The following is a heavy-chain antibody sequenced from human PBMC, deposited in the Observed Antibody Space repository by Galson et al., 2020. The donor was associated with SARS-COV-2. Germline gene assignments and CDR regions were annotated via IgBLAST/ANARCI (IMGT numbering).Heavy chain of an antibody. D-gene: IGHD3-3*01. Sequence: ESGPTLVIPTQTLTLTCTFSGFSLTTSGVGVGWIRQPPGKALEWLALIYWNDDKRYSPSLKGRLTITKDTSKNQLVLTMTNMDPVDTATYFCAHSASSSLAIFGVVIVKDYFDYWGQGTLVTVSS. V-gene: IGHV2-5*01. CDR3: AHSASSSLAIFGVVIVKDYFDY. J-gene: IGHJ4*02. CDR2: IYWNDDK. CDR1: GFSLTTSGVG.